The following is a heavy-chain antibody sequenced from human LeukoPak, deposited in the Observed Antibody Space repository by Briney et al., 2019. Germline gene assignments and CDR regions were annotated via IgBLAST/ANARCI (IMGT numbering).Heavy chain of an antibody. Sequence: GGSLRLSCSASGFTFSSYSMHWVRQAPGKGLEYVSAITSNGGSTYYADSVKGRFTISRDNSKNTRYLQMSSLRAEDTAVYYCWGYSKGYYFDYWGQGTLVTVSS. CDR1: GFTFSSYS. V-gene: IGHV3-64D*06. D-gene: IGHD7-27*01. CDR3: WGYSKGYYFDY. CDR2: ITSNGGST. J-gene: IGHJ4*02.